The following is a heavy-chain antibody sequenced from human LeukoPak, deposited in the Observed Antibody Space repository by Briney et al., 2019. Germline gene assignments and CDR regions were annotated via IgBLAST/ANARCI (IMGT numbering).Heavy chain of an antibody. D-gene: IGHD5-12*01. CDR1: GFTFSSYA. CDR3: ARVGRDGYNYFDY. Sequence: GRSLRLSRAASGFTFSSYAMHWVRQAPGKGLEYVSAISSNGGSTYYANSVKGRFTISRDNSKNTLYLQMGSLRAEDMAVYYCARVGRDGYNYFDYWGQGTLVTVSS. V-gene: IGHV3-64*01. J-gene: IGHJ4*02. CDR2: ISSNGGST.